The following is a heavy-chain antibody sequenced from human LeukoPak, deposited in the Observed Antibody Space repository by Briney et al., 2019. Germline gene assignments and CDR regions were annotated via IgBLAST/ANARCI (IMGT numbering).Heavy chain of an antibody. J-gene: IGHJ3*02. Sequence: GGSLRLSCAASGFTFSSYAMHWVRQAPGKGLEYVSAISSNGGSTYYANSVKGRFTISRDNSKNTLYLQMGSLRAEDMAVYYCARDPETKGGAFDIWGQGTMVTVSS. D-gene: IGHD1-14*01. CDR1: GFTFSSYA. CDR3: ARDPETKGGAFDI. CDR2: ISSNGGST. V-gene: IGHV3-64*01.